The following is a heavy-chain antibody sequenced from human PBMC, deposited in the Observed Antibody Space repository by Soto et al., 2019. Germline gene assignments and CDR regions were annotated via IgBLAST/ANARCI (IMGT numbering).Heavy chain of an antibody. Sequence: GGSLRLSCAASGFTFSSYGIHWVRQAPGKGLEWVAVISYDGSNKYHADSVKGRFTISRDNSKNTLYLQMNSLRAEDTAVYYCASPDTAMGYYYYYGMDVWGQGTTVTVSS. V-gene: IGHV3-30*03. CDR1: GFTFSSYG. D-gene: IGHD5-18*01. J-gene: IGHJ6*02. CDR3: ASPDTAMGYYYYYGMDV. CDR2: ISYDGSNK.